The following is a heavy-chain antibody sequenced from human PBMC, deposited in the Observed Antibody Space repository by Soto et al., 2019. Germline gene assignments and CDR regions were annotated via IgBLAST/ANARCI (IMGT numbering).Heavy chain of an antibody. Sequence: TLSLTCTVSGGSISSGGYYWSWIRQHPGKGLEWIGYIYYSGSTYYNPSLKSRVTISVDTSKNQFSLKLSSVTAADTAVYYCARNYDILTGDNWFDPWGQGTLVTVSS. CDR2: IYYSGST. CDR3: ARNYDILTGDNWFDP. V-gene: IGHV4-31*03. D-gene: IGHD3-9*01. J-gene: IGHJ5*02. CDR1: GGSISSGGYY.